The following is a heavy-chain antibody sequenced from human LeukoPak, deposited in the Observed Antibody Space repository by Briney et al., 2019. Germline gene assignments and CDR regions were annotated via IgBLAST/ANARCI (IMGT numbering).Heavy chain of an antibody. CDR1: GLTFSSYA. CDR3: AKDRIQLCCFDY. CDR2: ISGSGGST. D-gene: IGHD5-18*01. Sequence: GGSLRLSCAASGLTFSSYAMSWVRQAPGKGLEWVSAISGSGGSTYYADSVKGRFTISRDNSKNTLYLQMNSLRAEDTAVYYCAKDRIQLCCFDYWGKGNLVTVSS. V-gene: IGHV3-23*01. J-gene: IGHJ4*02.